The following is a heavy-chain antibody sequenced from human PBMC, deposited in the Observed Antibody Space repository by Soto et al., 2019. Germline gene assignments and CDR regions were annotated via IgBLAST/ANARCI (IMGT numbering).Heavy chain of an antibody. V-gene: IGHV4-30-2*01. CDR2: IYHSGST. CDR1: GGSISRNNYS. Sequence: SETLSLTCTVSGGSISRNNYSWGWIRQPPGKGLEWVGYIYHSGSTYYNPSLKSRVTISVDRSKNQFSLKLSSVTAADTAVYYCARASTTVTTLDYWGQGTLVTVSS. D-gene: IGHD4-17*01. CDR3: ARASTTVTTLDY. J-gene: IGHJ4*02.